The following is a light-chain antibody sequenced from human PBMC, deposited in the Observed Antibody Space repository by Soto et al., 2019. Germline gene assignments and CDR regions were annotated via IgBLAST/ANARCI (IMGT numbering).Light chain of an antibody. V-gene: IGLV2-14*03. J-gene: IGLJ3*02. CDR3: SSYSRSTTPV. Sequence: QSVLTQPASVSGSPGQSITISCTGTSSDVGGYNYVSWYQQHPGKAPKIMIYDVSNRPSGVSNRFSGSKSGNTASLTISGLRAEDEADYYCSSYSRSTTPVFGGGTKVTVL. CDR2: DVS. CDR1: SSDVGGYNY.